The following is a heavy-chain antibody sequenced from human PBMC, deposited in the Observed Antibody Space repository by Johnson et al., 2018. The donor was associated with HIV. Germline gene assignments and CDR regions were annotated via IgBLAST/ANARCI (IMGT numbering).Heavy chain of an antibody. D-gene: IGHD2-15*01. CDR2: IYSGGST. V-gene: IGHV3-66*01. Sequence: EKLVESGGSVIRPGGSLRLSCAGSGFTFDDYFVSWIRQAPGKGLEWVSGIYSGGSTYYADSVKGRFTISRDNSKNTLYLQMNSLRAEDTAVYYCARVPWSLDAFDIWGQGTMVTVSS. CDR1: GFTFDDYF. J-gene: IGHJ3*02. CDR3: ARVPWSLDAFDI.